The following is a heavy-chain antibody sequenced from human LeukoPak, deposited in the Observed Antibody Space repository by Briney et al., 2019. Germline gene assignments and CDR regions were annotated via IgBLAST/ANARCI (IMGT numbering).Heavy chain of an antibody. CDR3: AKVAPYCSSTNCYHSPYYGMDV. D-gene: IGHD2-2*01. V-gene: IGHV4-31*03. CDR2: IDYSGST. J-gene: IGHJ6*02. CDR1: GGSISGGGYY. Sequence: SETLSLTCTVCGGSISGGGYYWSWIPQHPGTCLEWLGYIDYSGSTYYHPSLKSRVTISVDTSKNQFSLNLTSVTAADTAVYYCAKVAPYCSSTNCYHSPYYGMDVWGQGTTVTVSS.